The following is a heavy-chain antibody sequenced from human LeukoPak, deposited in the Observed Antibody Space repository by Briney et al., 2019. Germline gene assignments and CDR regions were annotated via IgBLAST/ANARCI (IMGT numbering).Heavy chain of an antibody. D-gene: IGHD5-18*01. CDR2: ISPNSGGT. J-gene: IGHJ4*02. CDR1: GYTFTGYY. V-gene: IGHV1-2*02. CDR3: ARDKGGYSYGFDY. Sequence: GASVKVSCKASGYTFTGYYVHWVRQAPGQGLEWMGWISPNSGGTNYAQKFQGRVTMTRDTSISTAYMELSRLRSDDTAVYYCARDKGGYSYGFDYWGQGTLVTVSS.